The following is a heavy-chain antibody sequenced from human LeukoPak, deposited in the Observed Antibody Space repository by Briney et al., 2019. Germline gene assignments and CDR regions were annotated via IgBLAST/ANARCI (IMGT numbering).Heavy chain of an antibody. CDR1: GGSFSGYY. V-gene: IGHV4-34*01. CDR3: ARGPSSGSGSSYYDS. J-gene: IGHJ4*02. Sequence: SETLSLTCAVYGGSFSGYYWSWIRQPPGKGLEWIGEINHSGSTNYNSSLKSRVTLSVDTSKNQFSLKLSSVTAADTGLYFCARGPSSGSGSSYYDSLGQGILVTVSS. CDR2: INHSGST. D-gene: IGHD3-10*01.